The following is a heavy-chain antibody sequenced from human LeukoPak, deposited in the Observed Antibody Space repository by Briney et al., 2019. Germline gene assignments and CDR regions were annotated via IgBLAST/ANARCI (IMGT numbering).Heavy chain of an antibody. J-gene: IGHJ4*02. CDR3: LQFAY. CDR2: IHNDDRT. D-gene: IGHD3-10*01. CDR1: GFTIYSNY. V-gene: IGHV3-66*01. Sequence: GGSLRLSCTASGFTIYSNYISWVRRAPGKGLGWVSIIHNDDRTYYADSVKGRFTISRDSSKNTVYLQMNSLRVEDTAVYYCLQFAYWGQGTLATVSS.